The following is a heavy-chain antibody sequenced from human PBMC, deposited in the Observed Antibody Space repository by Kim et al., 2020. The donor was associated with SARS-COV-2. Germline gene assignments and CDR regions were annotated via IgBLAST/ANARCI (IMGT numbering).Heavy chain of an antibody. J-gene: IGHJ4*02. Sequence: SLKSRVTISVDTSKNQFSLKLSSVTAADTAVYYCASNQRGYSSGWYYFDYWGQGTLVTVSS. CDR3: ASNQRGYSSGWYYFDY. D-gene: IGHD6-19*01. V-gene: IGHV4-59*01.